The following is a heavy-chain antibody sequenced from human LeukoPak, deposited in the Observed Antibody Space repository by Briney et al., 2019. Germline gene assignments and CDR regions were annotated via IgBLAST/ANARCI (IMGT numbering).Heavy chain of an antibody. CDR2: IYENGGTT. Sequence: GGSLRLSCVGSGFTFRSHAMSWVRQAPEKRLEFVSGIYENGGTTYYADSVKGRFSISRDNSKNTLYLQMDSPRGEDTAVYYCAKDFRIGYSAHFDYWGQGALVTVSS. V-gene: IGHV3-23*01. CDR1: GFTFRSHA. CDR3: AKDFRIGYSAHFDY. J-gene: IGHJ4*02. D-gene: IGHD2-21*01.